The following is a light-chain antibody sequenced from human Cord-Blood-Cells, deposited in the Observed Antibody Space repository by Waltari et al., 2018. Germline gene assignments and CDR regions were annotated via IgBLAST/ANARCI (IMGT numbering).Light chain of an antibody. V-gene: IGKV4-1*01. CDR3: QQYYSTPMYT. CDR1: QSVLYSSNNKNY. CDR2: WAS. Sequence: DIVMTQSPDSLAVSLGESATINCKSSQSVLYSSNNKNYLAWYQQKPGKPPKLLIYWASTRESGVPDRFSGSGSGTDFTLTISSLQAEDVAVYYCQQYYSTPMYTFGQGTKLEIK. J-gene: IGKJ2*01.